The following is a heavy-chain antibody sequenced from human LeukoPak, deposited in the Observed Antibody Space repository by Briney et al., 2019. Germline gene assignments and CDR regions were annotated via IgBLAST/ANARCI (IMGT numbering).Heavy chain of an antibody. CDR1: GFSLSTSGMC. J-gene: IGHJ4*02. V-gene: IGHV2-70*01. D-gene: IGHD3-22*01. Sequence: SGPTLVNPTQTLTLTCTFSGFSLSTSGMCVSWIRQPPGKALEWLALIDWDDDKYYSTSLKTWLTISKDTSKNQVVLTMTNMDPVDTATYYCARIHSYDSSGYYLNPFDYWGQGTLVTVSS. CDR3: ARIHSYDSSGYYLNPFDY. CDR2: IDWDDDK.